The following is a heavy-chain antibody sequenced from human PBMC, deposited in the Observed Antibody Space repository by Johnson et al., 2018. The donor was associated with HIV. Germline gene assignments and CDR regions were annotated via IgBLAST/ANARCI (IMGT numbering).Heavy chain of an antibody. D-gene: IGHD3-16*01. J-gene: IGHJ3*02. Sequence: QLVESGGGLVQPGRSLRLSCAASGFTFSSYAMSWVRQAPGKGLEWVSGISWNSGSIGYADSVKGRFTISRDNAKNSLYLQMNSLRAEDTAVYYCAGGRGALDIWGQGTMVTVSS. CDR2: ISWNSGSI. CDR3: AGGRGALDI. CDR1: GFTFSSYA. V-gene: IGHV3-9*01.